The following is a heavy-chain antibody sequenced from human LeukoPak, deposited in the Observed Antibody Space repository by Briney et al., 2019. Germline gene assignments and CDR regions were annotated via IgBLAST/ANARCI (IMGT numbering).Heavy chain of an antibody. Sequence: GGSLRLSCAAAGFTFNNYAMSWVRQAPGEGLKWVSGISSGGSTYYADSVKGRFTISRDNSKNTLFLQMNSLRAEDTAEYYCAKDSNGWYQRGSNYFDYWGQGTLVTVSS. V-gene: IGHV3-23*01. J-gene: IGHJ4*02. CDR2: ISSGGST. D-gene: IGHD6-19*01. CDR3: AKDSNGWYQRGSNYFDY. CDR1: GFTFNNYA.